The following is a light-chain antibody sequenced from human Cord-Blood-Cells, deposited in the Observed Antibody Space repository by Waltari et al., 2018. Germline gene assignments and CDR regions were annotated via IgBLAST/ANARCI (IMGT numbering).Light chain of an antibody. CDR3: SSYTSSSTLV. V-gene: IGLV2-14*01. CDR1: SSYVGGYNH. Sequence: QSALTQPASVSGSPGQSTTISCTGTSSYVGGYNHVPWYQQHPGKAPKLIIYDVSKRPSGVSNRFSGSKSGNTASLSISGLQAEDEADYYCSSYTSSSTLVFGGGTKLTVL. CDR2: DVS. J-gene: IGLJ2*01.